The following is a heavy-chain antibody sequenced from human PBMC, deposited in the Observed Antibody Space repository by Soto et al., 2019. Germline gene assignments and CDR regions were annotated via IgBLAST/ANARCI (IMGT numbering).Heavy chain of an antibody. Sequence: QVQLVQSGAEVKKPGASVKVSCKASGYTFTSYGISWVRQAPGQGLEWMGWISAYTGNTNYAQKLQGRVTMTTDTSTSTAYMELRSLGSDDTAVYYCAREISYDSSGYYGYWGQGTLVTVSS. CDR2: ISAYTGNT. V-gene: IGHV1-18*01. CDR1: GYTFTSYG. CDR3: AREISYDSSGYYGY. D-gene: IGHD3-22*01. J-gene: IGHJ4*02.